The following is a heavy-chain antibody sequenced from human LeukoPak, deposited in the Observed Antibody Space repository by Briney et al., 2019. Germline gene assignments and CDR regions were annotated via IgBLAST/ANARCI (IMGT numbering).Heavy chain of an antibody. J-gene: IGHJ4*02. Sequence: GGSLRLSCAASGFTFDDYGMSWVRQAPGKGLEWVSGINWNGGSTGYADSVKGRFTISRDDSQKTLYLQMNSLRAEDTAIYYCAKTRREGYNWQGDLDYWGQGTLVTVSS. V-gene: IGHV3-20*04. CDR3: AKTRREGYNWQGDLDY. D-gene: IGHD5-24*01. CDR1: GFTFDDYG. CDR2: INWNGGST.